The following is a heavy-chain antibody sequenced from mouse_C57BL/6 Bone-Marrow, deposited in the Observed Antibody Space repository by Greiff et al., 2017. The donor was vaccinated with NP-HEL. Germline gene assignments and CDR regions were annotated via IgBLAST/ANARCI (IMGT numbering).Heavy chain of an antibody. V-gene: IGHV1-64*01. J-gene: IGHJ1*03. CDR3: AKYALWDFDF. CDR2: IHPNSGST. CDR1: GYTFTSYW. Sequence: QVQLQQPGAELVKPGASVKLSCKASGYTFTSYWMHWVKQRPGQGLEWIGMIHPNSGSTNYNEKFKSKATLSVDKSSSTAYMQLSSLTSEDSAVYYCAKYALWDFDFWGTGTTVTVSS. D-gene: IGHD5-1-1*01.